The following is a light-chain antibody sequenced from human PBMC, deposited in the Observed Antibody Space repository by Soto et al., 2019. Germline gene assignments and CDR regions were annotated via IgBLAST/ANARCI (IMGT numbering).Light chain of an antibody. CDR1: QTISSW. V-gene: IGKV1-5*03. J-gene: IGKJ1*01. Sequence: DIQMTQSPSTLSGSVGDRVTITCRASQTISSWLAWYQQKPGKAPKLLIYKASTLKSGVPSRFSGSGSGTEFTLTISSLQPDDFATYYCQQYNDYSAWTFGQGTKVEIK. CDR3: QQYNDYSAWT. CDR2: KAS.